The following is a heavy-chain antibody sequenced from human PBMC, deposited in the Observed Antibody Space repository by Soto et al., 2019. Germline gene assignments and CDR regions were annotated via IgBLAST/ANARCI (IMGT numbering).Heavy chain of an antibody. D-gene: IGHD2-15*01. V-gene: IGHV4-38-2*01. Sequence: SETLSLTCDVSVEPMTGGYYWGWIRQSPGKGLEWIGSIYYGGTTYYNPSLRSRLAISIDTSKNQFSLRLSSVTAADTALYYCARGWYYFDFWGQGTLVTVSS. J-gene: IGHJ4*02. CDR1: VEPMTGGYY. CDR2: IYYGGTT. CDR3: ARGWYYFDF.